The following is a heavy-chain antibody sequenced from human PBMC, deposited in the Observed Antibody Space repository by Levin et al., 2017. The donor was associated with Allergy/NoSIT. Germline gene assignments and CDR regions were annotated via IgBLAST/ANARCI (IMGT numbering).Heavy chain of an antibody. CDR3: SRDLSLGIPQGFDC. D-gene: IGHD1-26*01. J-gene: IGHJ4*02. CDR1: GFTFRSYS. Sequence: GSLRLSCAASGFTFRSYSMNWVRQAPGKGLEWVSTISSTSRYIYHAESVKGRFTISRDNAKNSVYLQMSSLRAEDTAVYYCSRDLSLGIPQGFDCWGQGTLVTVSS. V-gene: IGHV3-21*01. CDR2: ISSTSRYI.